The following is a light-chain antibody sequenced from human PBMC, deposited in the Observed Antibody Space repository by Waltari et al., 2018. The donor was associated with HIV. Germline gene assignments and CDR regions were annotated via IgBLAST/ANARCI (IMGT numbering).Light chain of an antibody. J-gene: IGLJ2*01. CDR3: HTWGPGIQG. Sequence: QVVLTQSPSASASLGASVKLTCPLRSGHTHSAITGQQQKPGKGPRYLMKVTSGGSHIKADGIPDRFSGSSSGAERYLTSSSLQSDDEADYYCHTWGPGIQGFGGGTKLTVL. CDR2: VTSGGSH. V-gene: IGLV4-69*01. CDR1: SGHTHSA.